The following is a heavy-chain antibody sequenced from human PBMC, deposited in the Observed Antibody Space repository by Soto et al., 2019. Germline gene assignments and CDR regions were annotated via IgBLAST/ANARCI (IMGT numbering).Heavy chain of an antibody. V-gene: IGHV3-53*01. CDR2: IYTSDTP. J-gene: IGHJ5*02. CDR3: TRDLMDVVPPADDLFDP. D-gene: IGHD2-2*01. CDR1: PFTIGSSY. Sequence: GGSLRLSCAASPFTIGSSYVSWVRQAPGKGLEWVSVIYTSDTPYYADSVKGRFTISRDNSKNTLYLQMNSLKVEDTAVYFCTRDLMDVVPPADDLFDPWGQGILVTVSS.